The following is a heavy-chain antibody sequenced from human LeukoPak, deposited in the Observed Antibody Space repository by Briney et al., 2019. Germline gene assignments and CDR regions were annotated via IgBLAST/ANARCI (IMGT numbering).Heavy chain of an antibody. J-gene: IGHJ6*04. Sequence: SETLSLTCAVYRGSFSGYYWSWIRQPPGKGVEWMGEINHSGSTNYKVSLRSRVTISVDTSKSQFSLKLSSVTAADKAVYYCARVGYCSSTSCYTDGLAYYFMDVWGKGTTVTVSS. CDR1: RGSFSGYY. CDR3: ARVGYCSSTSCYTDGLAYYFMDV. D-gene: IGHD2-2*02. CDR2: INHSGST. V-gene: IGHV4-34*01.